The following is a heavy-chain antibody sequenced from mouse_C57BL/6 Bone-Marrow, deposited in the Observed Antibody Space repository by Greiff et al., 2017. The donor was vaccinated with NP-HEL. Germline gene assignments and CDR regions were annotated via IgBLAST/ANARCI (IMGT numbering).Heavy chain of an antibody. J-gene: IGHJ2*01. D-gene: IGHD2-5*01. Sequence: QVQLQQSGAELAKPGASVKLSCKASGYTFTSYWMHWVKQRPGQGLEWIGYINPSSGYTKYTQNFKDKSTLTADKSSSTDYLQLSSLTYEDSAVYYCARSYSNYLYWGQGTTLTVSS. CDR1: GYTFTSYW. CDR2: INPSSGYT. V-gene: IGHV1-7*01. CDR3: ARSYSNYLY.